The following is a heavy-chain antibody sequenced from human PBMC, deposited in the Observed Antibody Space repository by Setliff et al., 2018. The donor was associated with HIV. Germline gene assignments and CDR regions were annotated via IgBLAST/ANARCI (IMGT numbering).Heavy chain of an antibody. J-gene: IGHJ6*02. D-gene: IGHD4-4*01. CDR3: ATHASTVQDAMDV. Sequence: PSETLSLTCTVSGGSISSTIYHWVWIRQPPGKGLEWIGNIHSSGITYYKPSLKSRLTISLDTSKNQFSLKLNSVTAADAAVYYCATHASTVQDAMDVWGQGTTVTVSS. CDR2: IHSSGIT. CDR1: GGSISSTIYH. V-gene: IGHV4-39*01.